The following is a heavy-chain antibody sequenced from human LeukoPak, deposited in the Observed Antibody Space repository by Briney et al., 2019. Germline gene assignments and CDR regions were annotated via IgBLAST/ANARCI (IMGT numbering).Heavy chain of an antibody. V-gene: IGHV3-30*03. CDR3: ARYGGYVDYYYYYMDV. Sequence: AGGSLRLSCAASGFTVNNNYMSWVRQAPGKGLEWVAVISYDGSNKYYADSVKGRFTISRDNSKNTLYLQMNSLRAEDTAVYYCARYGGYVDYYYYYMDVWGKGTTVTVSS. J-gene: IGHJ6*03. CDR1: GFTVNNNY. CDR2: ISYDGSNK. D-gene: IGHD5-12*01.